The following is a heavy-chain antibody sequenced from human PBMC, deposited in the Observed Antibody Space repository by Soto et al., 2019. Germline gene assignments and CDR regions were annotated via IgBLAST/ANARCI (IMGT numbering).Heavy chain of an antibody. CDR3: ARARYYDWCFDL. D-gene: IGHD3-9*01. J-gene: IGHJ4*02. CDR2: SYHSGRS. V-gene: IGHV4-30-2*06. CDR1: GGSINGGGHA. Sequence: PSDTLSLTCTVSGGSINGGGHAWGWVRQSPGMDLEWIGYSYHSGRSYYNPSLQIRVTISVDRSKAHLYLKLTSVTVADTAVYFCARARYYDWCFDLGGRGTPVTVSS.